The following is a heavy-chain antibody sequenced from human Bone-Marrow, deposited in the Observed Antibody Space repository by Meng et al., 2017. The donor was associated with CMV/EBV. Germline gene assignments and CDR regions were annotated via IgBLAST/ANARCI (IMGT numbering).Heavy chain of an antibody. CDR2: ISSSSSTI. V-gene: IGHV3-48*04. D-gene: IGHD2-15*01. CDR3: ARESYCSGGSCYSGVDY. CDR1: GFTFSSYS. J-gene: IGHJ4*02. Sequence: GESLKISCAASGFTFSSYSMNWVRQAPGKGLEWVSYISSSSSTIYYADSVKGRFTISRDNAKNSLYLQMNSLRAEDTAVYYCARESYCSGGSCYSGVDYWGQGTLVTVSS.